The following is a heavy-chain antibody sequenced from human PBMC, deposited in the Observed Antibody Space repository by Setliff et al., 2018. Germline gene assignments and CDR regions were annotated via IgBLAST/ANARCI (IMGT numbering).Heavy chain of an antibody. V-gene: IGHV1-69-2*01. Sequence: ASVKVSCKVSGYTFTDYYMHWVQQAPGEGLEWMGLVDPEDGETIYAEKFQGRVTITADTSTDTAYMELSSLRSEDTAVYYCATGGSGSYYGYWGQGTLVTVSS. J-gene: IGHJ4*02. CDR3: ATGGSGSYYGY. D-gene: IGHD3-3*01. CDR1: GYTFTDYY. CDR2: VDPEDGET.